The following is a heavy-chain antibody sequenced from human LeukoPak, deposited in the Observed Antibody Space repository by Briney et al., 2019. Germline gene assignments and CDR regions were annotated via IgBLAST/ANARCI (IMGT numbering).Heavy chain of an antibody. D-gene: IGHD3-3*01. CDR3: ARDRPGMGLEWLTHDAFDI. V-gene: IGHV3-21*01. J-gene: IGHJ3*02. CDR2: ISSSSSYI. CDR1: GFTFSSYS. Sequence: GGSLRLSCAASGFTFSSYSMNWVRQAPGKGLEWVSSISSSSSYIYYADSVKGRFTISRDNAKNSLYLQMNSLRAEDTAVYYCARDRPGMGLEWLTHDAFDIWGQGTMDTVSS.